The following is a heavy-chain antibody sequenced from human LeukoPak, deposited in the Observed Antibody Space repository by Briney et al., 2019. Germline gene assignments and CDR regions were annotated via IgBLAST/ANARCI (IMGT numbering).Heavy chain of an antibody. V-gene: IGHV4-4*07. Sequence: SETLSLTCAVSGGSISTYYWSWIRQPAGKGLEWIGRIYTNENTNYNPSLRSRVTMSVDTSKNQFSLKLSSVTAADTAVYYCARAAAAAGGQYFDYWGQGTLVAVSS. J-gene: IGHJ4*02. CDR2: IYTNENT. CDR1: GGSISTYY. D-gene: IGHD6-13*01. CDR3: ARAAAAAGGQYFDY.